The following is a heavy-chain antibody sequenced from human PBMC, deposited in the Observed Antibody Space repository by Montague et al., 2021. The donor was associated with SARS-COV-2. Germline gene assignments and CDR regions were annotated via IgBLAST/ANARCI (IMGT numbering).Heavy chain of an antibody. D-gene: IGHD3-3*01. J-gene: IGHJ5*02. CDR3: AHLHTGFWSAYYST. CDR1: GFSLSTSAVG. CDR2: IYWDDDK. V-gene: IGHV2-5*02. Sequence: PALGKPTQTLTLTCTFSGFSLSTSAVGVGWIRQPPGKALQWLALIYWDDDKRYSPSLKTKLTVTKGTSKNQVVLTMTNMDPVDTATYYCAHLHTGFWSAYYSTWGQGTLVTVSS.